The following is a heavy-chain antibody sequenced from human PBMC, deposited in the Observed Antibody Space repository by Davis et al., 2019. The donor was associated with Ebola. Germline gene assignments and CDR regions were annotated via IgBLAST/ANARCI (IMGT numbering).Heavy chain of an antibody. V-gene: IGHV3-30*02. J-gene: IGHJ3*02. CDR1: GFTFSSYG. CDR3: AKALVLVGATTGDAFDI. D-gene: IGHD1-26*01. CDR2: IRYDGSNK. Sequence: PGGSLRLSCAASGFTFSSYGMHWVRQAPGKGLEWVAFIRYDGSNKYYADSVKGRFTISRDNSKNTLYLQMNSLRAEDTAVYYCAKALVLVGATTGDAFDIWGQGTMATVSS.